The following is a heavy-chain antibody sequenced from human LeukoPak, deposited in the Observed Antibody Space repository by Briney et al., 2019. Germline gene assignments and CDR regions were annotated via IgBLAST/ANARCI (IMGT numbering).Heavy chain of an antibody. CDR1: GFTFSSYS. CDR2: ISSSSSYI. J-gene: IGHJ4*02. V-gene: IGHV3-21*01. Sequence: GGSLRLSCAASGFTFSSYSMNWVRQAPGKGLEWVSSISSSSSYIYYADSVKGRFTISRDNAKNSLYLQMNSLRAEDTAVNYCARGRNIVATILTGWGQGTLVTVSS. D-gene: IGHD5-12*01. CDR3: ARGRNIVATILTG.